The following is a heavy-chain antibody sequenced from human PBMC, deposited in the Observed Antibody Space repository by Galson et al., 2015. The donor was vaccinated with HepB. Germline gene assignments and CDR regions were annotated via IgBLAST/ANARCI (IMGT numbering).Heavy chain of an antibody. V-gene: IGHV3-33*01. Sequence: SLRLSCAASGFTFSSYGMHWVRQAPGKGLEWVAVIWYDGSNKYYADSVKGRFTISRDNSKNTLYLQMNSLRAEDTAVYYCARGLGYSSSWYYFDYWGQGTLVTVSP. CDR1: GFTFSSYG. J-gene: IGHJ4*02. D-gene: IGHD6-13*01. CDR3: ARGLGYSSSWYYFDY. CDR2: IWYDGSNK.